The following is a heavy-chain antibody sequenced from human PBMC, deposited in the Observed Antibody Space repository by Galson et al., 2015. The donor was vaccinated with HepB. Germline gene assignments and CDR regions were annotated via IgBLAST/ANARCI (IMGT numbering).Heavy chain of an antibody. Sequence: SLRLSCAASGFTFSSYAMSWVRQAPGKGLEWVSAISGSGGSTYYADSVKGRFTISRDNSKNTLYLQMNSLRAEDTAVYYCAKVRVYSSSWYDYWGQGTLVTVSS. CDR2: ISGSGGST. J-gene: IGHJ4*02. D-gene: IGHD6-13*01. V-gene: IGHV3-23*01. CDR1: GFTFSSYA. CDR3: AKVRVYSSSWYDY.